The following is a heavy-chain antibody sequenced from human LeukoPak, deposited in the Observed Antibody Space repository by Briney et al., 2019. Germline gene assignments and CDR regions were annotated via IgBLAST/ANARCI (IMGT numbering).Heavy chain of an antibody. CDR2: ISASGDKT. CDR1: GFTFSVYA. D-gene: IGHD1-26*01. CDR3: AKDRSIGTYYTFDH. J-gene: IGHJ4*02. V-gene: IGHV3-23*01. Sequence: GGSLRLSCVSSGFTFSVYAMNWVRQAPGKGLEWVSAISASGDKTYYADSVKGRFTVSGDNSKNTLYLHMSSLTAADTAVYYCAKDRSIGTYYTFDHWGQGTLVTVSA.